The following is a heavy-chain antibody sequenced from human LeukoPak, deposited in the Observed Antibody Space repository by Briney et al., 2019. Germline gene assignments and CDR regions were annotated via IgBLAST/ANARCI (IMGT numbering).Heavy chain of an antibody. Sequence: SVKVSCKASGGTFSSYAISWVRQAPGQGLEWMGGFIPIFGTANYAQKFQGRVTITADESTSTAYMELSSLRSEDTAVYYCLWEVRNYYYYGMDVWGQGTTVTVSS. D-gene: IGHD1-26*01. CDR2: FIPIFGTA. J-gene: IGHJ6*02. CDR3: LWEVRNYYYYGMDV. V-gene: IGHV1-69*01. CDR1: GGTFSSYA.